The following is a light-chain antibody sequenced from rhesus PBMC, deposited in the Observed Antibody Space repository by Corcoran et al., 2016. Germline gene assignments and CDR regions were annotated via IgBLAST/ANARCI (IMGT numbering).Light chain of an antibody. V-gene: IGKV3-31*01. J-gene: IGKJ2*01. CDR3: QETSNLYS. CDR1: QSVSSY. Sequence: EIVMTQSPATLPLSPGERATLSCRASQSVSSYLAWYQQKPGQAPRLLIYGASSRATGIPDRFSGSGSGTDFTLTISSLEPEYFAVYYCQETSNLYSFGQGTKVEMK. CDR2: GAS.